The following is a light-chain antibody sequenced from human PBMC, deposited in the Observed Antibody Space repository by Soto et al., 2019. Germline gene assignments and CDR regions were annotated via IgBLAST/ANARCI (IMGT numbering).Light chain of an antibody. Sequence: EIVLTQSPATLSLSPGERATLSCRASQSVSSYLAWYQQKPGQAPRLLIYAASNRATGIPARFSGSGSGTDFILTISSLEPEDVAVYYCQQRSNWPPYTFGQGTKLEIK. CDR2: AAS. J-gene: IGKJ2*01. CDR3: QQRSNWPPYT. V-gene: IGKV3-11*01. CDR1: QSVSSY.